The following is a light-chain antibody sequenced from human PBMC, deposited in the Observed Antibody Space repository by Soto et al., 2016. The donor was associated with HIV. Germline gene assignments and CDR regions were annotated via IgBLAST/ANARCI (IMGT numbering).Light chain of an antibody. CDR1: QDIGND. CDR3: LQLNNFPRT. Sequence: DIQMIQSPSSLSASVGDIVTITCRASQDIGNDLGWYQQKPGQAPKRLIYGASSLESGVPSRFSGSRSATEFTLTISSLQPEDFATYYCLQLNNFPRTFGQGTKVEIQ. V-gene: IGKV1-17*01. CDR2: GAS. J-gene: IGKJ1*01.